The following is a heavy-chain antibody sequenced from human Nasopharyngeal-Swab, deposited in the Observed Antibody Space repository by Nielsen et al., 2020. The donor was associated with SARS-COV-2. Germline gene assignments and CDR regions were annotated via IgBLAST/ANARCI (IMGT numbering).Heavy chain of an antibody. Sequence: GESLKISCAASGFTFSDYYMSWIRQAPGKGLEWVSYISSSGSTIYYADSVKGRFTISRDNAKNSLYLQMNSLRAEDTAVYYCARGPITKSGATRLFDYWGQGTLVTVSS. CDR3: ARGPITKSGATRLFDY. CDR1: GFTFSDYY. D-gene: IGHD1-26*01. V-gene: IGHV3-11*01. CDR2: ISSSGSTI. J-gene: IGHJ4*02.